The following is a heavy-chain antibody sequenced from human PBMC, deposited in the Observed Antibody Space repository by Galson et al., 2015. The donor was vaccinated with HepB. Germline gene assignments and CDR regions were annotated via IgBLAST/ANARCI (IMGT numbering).Heavy chain of an antibody. J-gene: IGHJ4*02. Sequence: SLRLSCAASGFTFSNYGMHWVRQAPGKGLEWVAVISYDGSNKYYADSVEGRFTISRDNSKNTLYLQMNSLRAEDTAVYYCAKDRAYYDFWSGLVSDYWGQGTLVTVSS. CDR1: GFTFSNYG. V-gene: IGHV3-30*18. CDR2: ISYDGSNK. CDR3: AKDRAYYDFWSGLVSDY. D-gene: IGHD3-3*01.